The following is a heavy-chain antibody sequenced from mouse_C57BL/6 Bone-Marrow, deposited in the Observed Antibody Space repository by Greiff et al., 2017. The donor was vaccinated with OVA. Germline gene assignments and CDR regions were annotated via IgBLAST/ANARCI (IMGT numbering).Heavy chain of an antibody. CDR2: IRNKANGYTT. CDR3: ARSLGYYFDY. D-gene: IGHD3-3*01. CDR1: GFTFTDYY. Sequence: EVKLVESGGGLVQPGGSLSLSCAASGFTFTDYYMSWVRQPPGKALEWLGFIRNKANGYTTEYSASVKGRFTISRDNSQSILYLQMSALRAEDSATYYCARSLGYYFDYWGQGTTLTVSS. V-gene: IGHV7-3*01. J-gene: IGHJ2*01.